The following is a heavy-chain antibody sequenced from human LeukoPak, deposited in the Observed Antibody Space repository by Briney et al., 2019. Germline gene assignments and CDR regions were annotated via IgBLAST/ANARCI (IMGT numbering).Heavy chain of an antibody. CDR3: ARGGTRGVVPAAMVNWFDP. CDR2: IYYSGST. V-gene: IGHV4-59*01. J-gene: IGHJ5*02. D-gene: IGHD2-2*01. Sequence: SETLSLTCTVSGGSISSYYWSWIRQPPGKGLEWIGYIYYSGSTNYNPSLKSRVTISVDTSKNQFSLKLSSVTAADTAVYYCARGGTRGVVPAAMVNWFDPWGQGTLVTVSS. CDR1: GGSISSYY.